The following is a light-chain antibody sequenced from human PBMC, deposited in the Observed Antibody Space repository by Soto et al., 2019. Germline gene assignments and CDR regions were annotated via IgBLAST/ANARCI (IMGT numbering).Light chain of an antibody. CDR3: QQRSNWPTLT. V-gene: IGKV3D-20*02. CDR2: GAS. Sequence: EIVLTQSPGTLSLSPGERATLSWWAGQSVSSRELAWYQQKPGQAPRLFIYGASTRATGIPVRFSGIGSGTEFTLTISSLQSQDFAVYYCQQRSNWPTLTFGGGTKVDIK. CDR1: QSVSSRE. J-gene: IGKJ4*01.